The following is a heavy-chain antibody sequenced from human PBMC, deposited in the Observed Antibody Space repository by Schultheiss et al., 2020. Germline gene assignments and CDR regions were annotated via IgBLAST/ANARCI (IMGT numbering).Heavy chain of an antibody. J-gene: IGHJ2*01. CDR1: GFTFSNAW. V-gene: IGHV3-15*07. CDR3: TTDPSGSYVWYFDL. CDR2: IKSKTDGGTT. Sequence: GGSLRLSCAASGFTFSNAWMNWVRQAPGKGLEWVGRIKSKTDGGTTDYAAPVKGRFTISRDDSKNTLYLQMNSLKTEDTAVYYCTTDPSGSYVWYFDLWGRGTLVTVSS. D-gene: IGHD1-26*01.